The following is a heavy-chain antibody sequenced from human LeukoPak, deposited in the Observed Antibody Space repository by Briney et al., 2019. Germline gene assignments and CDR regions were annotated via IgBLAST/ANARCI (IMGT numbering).Heavy chain of an antibody. J-gene: IGHJ4*02. Sequence: ASVKVSCKASGYTFTGYYMHWVRQAPGQGLEWMGWINPNSGGTNYAQKFQGRVTMTRDTSISTAYMELSRRRSDDTAVYYCARGTGIAARVDYWGQGTLVTVSS. CDR1: GYTFTGYY. CDR2: INPNSGGT. D-gene: IGHD6-6*01. CDR3: ARGTGIAARVDY. V-gene: IGHV1-2*02.